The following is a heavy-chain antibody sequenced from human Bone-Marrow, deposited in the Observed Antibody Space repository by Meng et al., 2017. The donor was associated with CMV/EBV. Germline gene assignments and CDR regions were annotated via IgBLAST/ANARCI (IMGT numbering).Heavy chain of an antibody. CDR2: IRNDGSYK. V-gene: IGHV3-30*02. D-gene: IGHD3-3*01. CDR3: AKTNTIFGVDRLHYWLAP. J-gene: IGHJ5*02. Sequence: GESLKISCAASGFNFNNNDLHWVSQAPGKGLEWVAFIRNDGSYKNYADSVKGRFTISRDNSKNTLYLQRNSLRAEDTAVYYCAKTNTIFGVDRLHYWLAPWGQGNLVNVSS. CDR1: GFNFNNND.